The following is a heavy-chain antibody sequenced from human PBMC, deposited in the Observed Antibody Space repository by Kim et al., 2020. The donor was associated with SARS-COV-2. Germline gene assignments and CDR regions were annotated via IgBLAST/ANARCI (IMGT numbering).Heavy chain of an antibody. CDR2: NP. J-gene: IGHJ4*02. D-gene: IGHD6-19*01. Sequence: NPRYSQKCQGRVTSTRDTSATTAYMELSGLVSEDTAVYYCAREAVAGSFDYWGQGTLVTVSS. CDR3: AREAVAGSFDY. V-gene: IGHV1-3*01.